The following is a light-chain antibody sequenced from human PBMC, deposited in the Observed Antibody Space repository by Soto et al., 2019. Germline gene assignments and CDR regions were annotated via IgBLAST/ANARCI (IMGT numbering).Light chain of an antibody. CDR1: QSFSTY. J-gene: IGKJ1*01. CDR3: QQCHRYLT. CDR2: GVS. Sequence: IQLTQSPSYLSASVGDRVTITCRASQSFSTYLAWYQQKPGKVPKLLISGVSTLQSGVPSRFSGSASGTEFTLTISSLQPDDIATYYCQQCHRYLTFGQGTKVDIK. V-gene: IGKV1-27*01.